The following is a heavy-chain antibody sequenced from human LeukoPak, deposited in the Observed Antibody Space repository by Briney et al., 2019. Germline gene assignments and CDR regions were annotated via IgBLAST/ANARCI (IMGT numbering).Heavy chain of an antibody. CDR2: ISNSGSTV. CDR3: ATWTGLVPG. Sequence: SGGSLRLSCAASGFTFSDYYMSWIRQAPGKGLEWVSYISNSGSTVDYADSVKGRFTISRDNGKNSLYLQMNSLRAEDTAVYYCATWTGLVPGWGQGTLVTVSS. J-gene: IGHJ4*01. D-gene: IGHD6-19*01. CDR1: GFTFSDYY. V-gene: IGHV3-11*01.